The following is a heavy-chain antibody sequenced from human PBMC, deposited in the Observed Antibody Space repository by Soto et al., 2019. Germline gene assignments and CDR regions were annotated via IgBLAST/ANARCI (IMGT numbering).Heavy chain of an antibody. J-gene: IGHJ4*02. CDR2: ISAHNGNT. CDR1: GYAFTTYG. D-gene: IGHD1-1*01. V-gene: IGHV1-18*01. CDR3: ARGRYGDY. Sequence: QVHLVQSGAEVKKPGASVKVSCKGSGYAFTTYGITWVRQAPGQGLEWMGWISAHNGNTNYAQKLQDRVTVTRDTATSTADMELRSLRSGDPAVYYCARGRYGDYWGQGALVPVYS.